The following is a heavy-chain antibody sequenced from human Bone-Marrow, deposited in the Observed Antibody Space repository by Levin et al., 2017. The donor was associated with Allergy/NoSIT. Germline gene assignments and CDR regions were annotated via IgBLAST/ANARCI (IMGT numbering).Heavy chain of an antibody. V-gene: IGHV4-38-2*01. CDR1: GSSISTAYY. Sequence: PSETLSLTCPVTGSSISTAYYWGWIRQAPGKGLEWIGNIYHSGASYINPSLKNRVTISLDTTMATFSLKLSSVTAADTAVYFCAAMKVTFGGVVERSYAFDFWGQGTMVTVSS. CDR2: IYHSGAS. J-gene: IGHJ3*01. D-gene: IGHD3-16*02. CDR3: AAMKVTFGGVVERSYAFDF.